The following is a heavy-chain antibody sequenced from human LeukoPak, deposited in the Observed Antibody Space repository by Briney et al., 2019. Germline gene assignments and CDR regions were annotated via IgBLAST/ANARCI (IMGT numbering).Heavy chain of an antibody. V-gene: IGHV4-59*01. Sequence: PSETLSLTCTVSGGSISSYYWSWIRQPPGKGLDWIGYIYYSGSTNYNPSLKSRVTISVDTSKNQFSLRLNSVTAADTAVYYCASTTVTTLPPTYYYYYYMDVWGKGTTVTVSS. J-gene: IGHJ6*03. CDR1: GGSISSYY. CDR3: ASTTVTTLPPTYYYYYYMDV. CDR2: IYYSGST. D-gene: IGHD4-17*01.